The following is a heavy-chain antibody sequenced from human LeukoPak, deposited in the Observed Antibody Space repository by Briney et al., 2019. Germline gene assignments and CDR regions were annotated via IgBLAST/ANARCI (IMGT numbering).Heavy chain of an antibody. CDR1: GFTFSSYS. Sequence: GGSLRLSCAASGFTFSSYSMNWVRQAPGNGLEWVSSISSSSSYIYYADSVEGRFTISRDNAKNSLYLQMNSLRAEDTAVYYCARDPPGGDGYNLDYFDYWGQGTLVTVSS. J-gene: IGHJ4*02. CDR2: ISSSSSYI. CDR3: ARDPPGGDGYNLDYFDY. D-gene: IGHD5-24*01. V-gene: IGHV3-21*01.